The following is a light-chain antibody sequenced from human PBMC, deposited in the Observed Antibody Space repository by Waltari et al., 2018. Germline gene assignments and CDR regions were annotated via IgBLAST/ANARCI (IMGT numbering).Light chain of an antibody. J-gene: IGKJ2*01. CDR2: GAS. CDR1: ESISIN. CDR3: HQYNNRPPYT. Sequence: MTQSPSALSASVGDRVTLTCRASESISINLAWYQQKPGQPPRLIIPGASKRATGVPARFAGSGSRTEFTLTITSLQSEDIAVYYCHQYNNRPPYTFGQGTKLEIK. V-gene: IGKV3-15*01.